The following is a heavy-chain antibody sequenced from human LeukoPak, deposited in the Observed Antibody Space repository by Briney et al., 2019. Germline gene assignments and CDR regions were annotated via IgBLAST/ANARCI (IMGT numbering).Heavy chain of an antibody. CDR2: INHSGST. J-gene: IGHJ6*02. CDR1: GGSFSGYY. CDR3: ARDRDYYDSSGYPHYGMDV. D-gene: IGHD3-22*01. Sequence: SETLSLTCAVYGGSFSGYYWSWIRQPPGKGLEWIGEINHSGSTNYNPSLKSRVTMSVDTSKNQFSLKLSSVTAADTAVYYCARDRDYYDSSGYPHYGMDVWGQGTTVTVSS. V-gene: IGHV4-34*01.